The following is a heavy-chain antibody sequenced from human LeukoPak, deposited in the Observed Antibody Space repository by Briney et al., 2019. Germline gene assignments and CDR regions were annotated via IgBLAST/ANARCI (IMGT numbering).Heavy chain of an antibody. V-gene: IGHV3-15*01. Sequence: GGSLRLSCATSGFTFNNAWMSWVRQAPGKGLEWVGRIKSKTDGGTTDYAAPVKGRFTISRDDSRNTLYLQMNSLKTEDTAVYYCTTDVTVFGVVILPNYWGQGTLVTVSS. D-gene: IGHD3-3*01. J-gene: IGHJ4*02. CDR1: GFTFNNAW. CDR2: IKSKTDGGTT. CDR3: TTDVTVFGVVILPNY.